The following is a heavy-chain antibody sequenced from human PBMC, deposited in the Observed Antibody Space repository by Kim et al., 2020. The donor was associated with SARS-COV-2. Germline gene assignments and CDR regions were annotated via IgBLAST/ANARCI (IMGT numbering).Heavy chain of an antibody. CDR2: IYYSGST. J-gene: IGHJ6*02. Sequence: SETLSLTCTVSGGSISSYYWSWIRQPPGKGLEWIGYIYYSGSTNYNPSLKSRVTISVDTSKNQFSLKLSSVTAADTAVYYCARVVAVTTGYYGMDVWGQGTTVTVSS. D-gene: IGHD4-17*01. CDR3: ARVVAVTTGYYGMDV. CDR1: GGSISSYY. V-gene: IGHV4-59*01.